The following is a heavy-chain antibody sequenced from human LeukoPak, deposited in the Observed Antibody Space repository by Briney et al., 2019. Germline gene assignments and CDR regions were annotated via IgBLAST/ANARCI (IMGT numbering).Heavy chain of an antibody. D-gene: IGHD2-15*01. CDR2: ISGSGGST. J-gene: IGHJ4*02. CDR3: AAASTYYFDY. V-gene: IGHV3-23*01. Sequence: GGSLRLSCAASGFTFSSYAMSWVSQAPGKWLEWVSAISGSGGSTYYADSVKGRFTISRDNSKNTPYLQMNSLRAEDTAVYYCAAASTYYFDYWGQGTPVTVSS. CDR1: GFTFSSYA.